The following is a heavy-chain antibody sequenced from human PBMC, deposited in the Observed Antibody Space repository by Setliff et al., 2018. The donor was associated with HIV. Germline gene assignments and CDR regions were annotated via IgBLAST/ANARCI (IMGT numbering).Heavy chain of an antibody. J-gene: IGHJ6*02. D-gene: IGHD3-3*01. Sequence: SETLSLTCSVSGDSVTSGGFFWSWIRQRPEKGLEWIGHMVYSGTTYYSPSLKSRVRISRDTSENQFSLKLTSVTAADTAVYYCARITIFVPGNPYFYGMDVWGQGTTVTVSS. CDR3: ARITIFVPGNPYFYGMDV. V-gene: IGHV4-31*03. CDR2: MVYSGTT. CDR1: GDSVTSGGFF.